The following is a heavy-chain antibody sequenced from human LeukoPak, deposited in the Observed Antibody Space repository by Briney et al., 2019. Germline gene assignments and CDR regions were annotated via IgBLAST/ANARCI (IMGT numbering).Heavy chain of an antibody. CDR2: ISSSSSYI. D-gene: IGHD6-19*01. CDR3: ASLGGGWYVY. V-gene: IGHV3-21*01. J-gene: IGHJ4*02. Sequence: GGSLRLSCAASGFTFSSYSMNWVRQAPGKGLEWVSSISSSSSYIYYADSVKGRFTISRDNAKNSLYLQMNSLRAEDTAVYYCASLGGGWYVYWGQGTLVTVSS. CDR1: GFTFSSYS.